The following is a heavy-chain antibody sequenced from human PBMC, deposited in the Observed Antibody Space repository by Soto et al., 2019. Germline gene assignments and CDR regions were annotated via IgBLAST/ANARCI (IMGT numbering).Heavy chain of an antibody. CDR2: IIPIFGTA. D-gene: IGHD6-13*01. CDR3: ASAGGIAAAGRDAFDI. Sequence: QVQLVQSGAEVKKPGSSVKVSSKASGGTFSSYAISWVRQAPGQGLEWMGGIIPIFGTANYAQKFQGRVTITAEESTSTAYMELSSLRSEDTAVYYCASAGGIAAAGRDAFDIWGQGTMVTVSS. CDR1: GGTFSSYA. J-gene: IGHJ3*02. V-gene: IGHV1-69*01.